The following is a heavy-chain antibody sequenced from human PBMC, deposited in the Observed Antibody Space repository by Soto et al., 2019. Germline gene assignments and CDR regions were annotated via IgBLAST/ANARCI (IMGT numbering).Heavy chain of an antibody. V-gene: IGHV1-8*02. D-gene: IGHD2-8*01. Sequence: QVQLVQSGAEVKKPGASVKVSCKASGYTFTSYDINWVRQATGQGLEWMGWMNPNSGNTGYAQKFQGRVTMTRNTSISTADMELSSLRSEDTAVYYCAIGWDVLMLYATDYWGQGTLVTVSS. CDR2: MNPNSGNT. J-gene: IGHJ4*02. CDR3: AIGWDVLMLYATDY. CDR1: GYTFTSYD.